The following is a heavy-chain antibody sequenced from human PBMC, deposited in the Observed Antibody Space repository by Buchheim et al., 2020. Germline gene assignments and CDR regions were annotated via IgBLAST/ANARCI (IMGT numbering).Heavy chain of an antibody. Sequence: QVQLVQSGAEVKKPGASVKVSCKASGYTFTSYYMHWVRQAPGQGLEWMGIINPSGGSTSYAQKLQGRVTMTRDTSTSTVYMELSSLRSEDTAVYYCARDIVVVVAATPRRYYGMDVWGQGTT. CDR1: GYTFTSYY. CDR2: INPSGGST. D-gene: IGHD2-15*01. CDR3: ARDIVVVVAATPRRYYGMDV. J-gene: IGHJ6*02. V-gene: IGHV1-46*01.